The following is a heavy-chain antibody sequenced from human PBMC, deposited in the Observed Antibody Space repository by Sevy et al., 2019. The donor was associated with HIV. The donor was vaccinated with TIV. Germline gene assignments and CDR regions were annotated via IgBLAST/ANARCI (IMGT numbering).Heavy chain of an antibody. D-gene: IGHD3-22*01. CDR2: FDPEDGET. Sequence: ASVKVSCKVSGYTLTALSMHWVRQAPGKGLEWMGTFDPEDGETRFAQKFQGRVTMTEDTSTDTAYMELSSLRSEDTAVYDCATTKDYYDSSGYPFDHWGQGALVTVSS. CDR1: GYTLTALS. CDR3: ATTKDYYDSSGYPFDH. V-gene: IGHV1-24*01. J-gene: IGHJ4*02.